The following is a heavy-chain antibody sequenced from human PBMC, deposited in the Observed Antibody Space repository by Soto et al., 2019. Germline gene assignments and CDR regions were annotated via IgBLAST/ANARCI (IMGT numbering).Heavy chain of an antibody. CDR3: ARVIDRSLFDY. D-gene: IGHD3-16*02. CDR2: IYYSGST. Sequence: PSETLSLTCTVSGGSISSGDYYWSWIRQPPGKGLEWIGYIYYSGSTYYNPSLKSRVTISVDTSKNQFSLKLSSVTAADTAVYYCARVIDRSLFDYWGQGTLVTVSS. CDR1: GGSISSGDYY. J-gene: IGHJ4*02. V-gene: IGHV4-30-4*01.